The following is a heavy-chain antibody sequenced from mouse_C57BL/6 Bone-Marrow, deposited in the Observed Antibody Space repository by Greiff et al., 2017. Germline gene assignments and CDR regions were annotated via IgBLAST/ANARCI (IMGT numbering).Heavy chain of an antibody. V-gene: IGHV1-72*01. CDR1: GYTFTSYW. CDR3: ATPYYSTLYYAMDY. CDR2: IDPNSGGT. Sequence: QVQLQQPGAELVKPGASVKLSCKASGYTFTSYWMHWVKQRPGRGLEWIGRIDPNSGGTKYNEKFKGKATLTVDKPSSTAYMQLSSLTSEDSAVYYCATPYYSTLYYAMDYWGQGTSVTVSS. J-gene: IGHJ4*01. D-gene: IGHD2-5*01.